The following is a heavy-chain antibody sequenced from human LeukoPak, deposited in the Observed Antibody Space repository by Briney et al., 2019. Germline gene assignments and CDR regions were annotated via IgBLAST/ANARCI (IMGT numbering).Heavy chain of an antibody. CDR2: IYDSGST. V-gene: IGHV4-30-4*01. J-gene: IGHJ4*02. D-gene: IGHD6-13*01. Sequence: PSQTPSLTCTVSGASIRSGDYYWSWIRQPPGKGLEWIGYIYDSGSTYYNPSLKSRITISVDTSENRFSLKLSSVTAADTAVYYCARVRRYSSSPDYWGQGTLVTVSS. CDR3: ARVRRYSSSPDY. CDR1: GASIRSGDYY.